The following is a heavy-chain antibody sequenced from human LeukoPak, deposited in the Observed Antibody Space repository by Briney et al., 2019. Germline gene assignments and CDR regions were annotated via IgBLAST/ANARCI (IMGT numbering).Heavy chain of an antibody. CDR2: INEDGSEK. Sequence: GGSLRLSCEASGLTFSRYWLTWVRQAPGKGLEWVANINEDGSEKNYVDSVKGRFSISRDNAKSSLFLQMNNLRAEDTAVYHCVSGACSITACYAASWRCFDHWGQGTLVTVSS. CDR3: VSGACSITACYAASWRCFDH. CDR1: GLTFSRYW. D-gene: IGHD2-2*01. V-gene: IGHV3-7*03. J-gene: IGHJ4*02.